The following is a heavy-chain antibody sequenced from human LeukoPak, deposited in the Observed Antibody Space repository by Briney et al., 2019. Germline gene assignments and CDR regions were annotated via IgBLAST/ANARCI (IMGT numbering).Heavy chain of an antibody. Sequence: GGSLRLSCAASGFTFSSYEMNWVRQAPGKGLEWVGRIKSKTDGGTTDYAAPVKGRFTISRDDSKNTLYLQMNSLKTEDTAVYYCTTVHYYGSGSYYLVDYWGQGTLVTVSS. CDR3: TTVHYYGSGSYYLVDY. CDR1: GFTFSSYE. CDR2: IKSKTDGGTT. J-gene: IGHJ4*02. V-gene: IGHV3-15*01. D-gene: IGHD3-10*01.